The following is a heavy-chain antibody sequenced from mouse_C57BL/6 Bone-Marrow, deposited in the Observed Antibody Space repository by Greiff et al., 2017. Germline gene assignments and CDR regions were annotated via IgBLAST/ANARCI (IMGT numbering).Heavy chain of an antibody. CDR1: GYTFTSYG. J-gene: IGHJ2*01. CDR3: ARRRRGGPLFDY. V-gene: IGHV1-81*01. CDR2: IYPRSGNT. Sequence: SGAELARPGASVKLSCKASGYTFTSYGISWVKQRTGQGLEWIGEIYPRSGNTYYNEKFKGKATLTADKSSSTAYMELRSLTSEDSAVYFCARRRRGGPLFDYWGQGTTLTVSS.